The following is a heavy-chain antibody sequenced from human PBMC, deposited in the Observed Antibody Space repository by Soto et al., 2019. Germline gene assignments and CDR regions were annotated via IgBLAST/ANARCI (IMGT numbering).Heavy chain of an antibody. CDR3: ARVVCISTSCAPPDY. D-gene: IGHD2-2*01. CDR1: GYTFTSYG. V-gene: IGHV1-18*01. J-gene: IGHJ4*02. Sequence: ASVKVSCKASGYTFTSYGISWVRQAPGQGLEWMGWISAYNGNTNYAQKLQGRVTSTADTSTSTAYMELSSLRSDDTAVYYCARVVCISTSCAPPDYWGQGTLVTVSS. CDR2: ISAYNGNT.